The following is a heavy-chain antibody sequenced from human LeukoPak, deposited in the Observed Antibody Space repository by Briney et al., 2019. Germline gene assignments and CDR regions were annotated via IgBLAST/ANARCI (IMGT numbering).Heavy chain of an antibody. D-gene: IGHD6-13*01. CDR3: ARVSDLAAAGTYDY. V-gene: IGHV4-59*02. J-gene: IGHJ4*02. CDR2: IHYSGSSGST. CDR1: GGSVTSYY. Sequence: SETLSLTCTVSGGSVTSYYWSWIRQPPGKGLEWIGNIHYSGSSGSTNYNPSLKSRVTTSVDTSTNQLSLRLSSVTAADTAVYYCARVSDLAAAGTYDYCGQGTLVTVSS.